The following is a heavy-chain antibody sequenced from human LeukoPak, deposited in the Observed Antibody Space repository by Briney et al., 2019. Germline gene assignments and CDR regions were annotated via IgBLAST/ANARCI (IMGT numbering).Heavy chain of an antibody. Sequence: GASVRVSCKASGYTFTFYYIHWVRQAPGQGLEWMGWINPNSGGTNYARTFQGRVNMTRNTSISTAYMDLSSLRSGDTAVYYCAREGYCSGDKCPVANWGQGTLVTVSS. CDR1: GYTFTFYY. CDR2: INPNSGGT. V-gene: IGHV1-2*02. D-gene: IGHD2-15*01. CDR3: AREGYCSGDKCPVAN. J-gene: IGHJ4*02.